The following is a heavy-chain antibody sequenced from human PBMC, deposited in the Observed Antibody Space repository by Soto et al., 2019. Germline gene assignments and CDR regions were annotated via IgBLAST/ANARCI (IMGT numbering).Heavy chain of an antibody. CDR1: GYTFTSYY. Sequence: QVQLVQSGAEVKKPGASVKVSCKASGYTFTSYYISWVRQAPGQGLEWMGWISTYNGNKKYAQKLQGRVTMTTDTSTGKADMELRRPRSEATDLYYCERDLPPIDYWGQGTLVTVSS. J-gene: IGHJ4*02. CDR3: ERDLPPIDY. D-gene: IGHD2-2*01. V-gene: IGHV1-18*01. CDR2: ISTYNGNK.